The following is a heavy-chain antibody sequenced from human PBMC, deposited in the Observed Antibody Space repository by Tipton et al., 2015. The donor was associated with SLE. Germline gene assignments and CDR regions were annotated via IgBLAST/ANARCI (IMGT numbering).Heavy chain of an antibody. J-gene: IGHJ6*04. Sequence: SLRLFCAAAGFTFSSHWMHWVRQAPGKGLVWVSRVDSDGSNEAYADSVKGRFTISRDNARNTLYLQMNSLRADDMAVYYCARALILRPGILDVWGKGTTVTVSS. V-gene: IGHV3-74*01. CDR2: VDSDGSNE. CDR1: GFTFSSHW. D-gene: IGHD3-16*01. CDR3: ARALILRPGILDV.